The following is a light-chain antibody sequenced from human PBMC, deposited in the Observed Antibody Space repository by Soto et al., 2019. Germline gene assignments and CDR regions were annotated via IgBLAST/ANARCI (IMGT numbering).Light chain of an antibody. V-gene: IGKV3-15*01. CDR1: QSVSSN. Sequence: EIVMTQSPATLSVSPGDRATLSCRASQSVSSNLAWYQQKPGQAPRLLIYGASTRATGIPARFSGSGSGTEFTLTISRLQSEDFAVYYCQQYDNWPPYTFGQRTKLEIK. CDR3: QQYDNWPPYT. J-gene: IGKJ2*01. CDR2: GAS.